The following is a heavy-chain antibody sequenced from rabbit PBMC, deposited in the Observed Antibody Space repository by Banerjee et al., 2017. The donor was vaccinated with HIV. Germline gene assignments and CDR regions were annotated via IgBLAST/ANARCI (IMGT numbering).Heavy chain of an antibody. CDR1: GFSLSENYA. V-gene: IGHV1S45*01. CDR3: ARATSSPYL. D-gene: IGHD1-1*01. CDR2: INCVVHSA. J-gene: IGHJ4*01. Sequence: QEQLVESGGGLFQPGGSLALTCKASGFSLSENYAMCWVRQAPGKGLEWIGCINCVVHSAYYASWAKGRFTISKTSSTTVTLQMTSLTAADTATYFCARATSSPYLWGQGTLVTVS.